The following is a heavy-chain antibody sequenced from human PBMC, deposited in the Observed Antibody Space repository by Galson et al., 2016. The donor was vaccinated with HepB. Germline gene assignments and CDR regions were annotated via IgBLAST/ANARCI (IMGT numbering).Heavy chain of an antibody. CDR1: GDSVSSNSAA. CDR3: ARDLAEYSDSSNTDYFDY. D-gene: IGHD6-6*01. J-gene: IGHJ4*02. V-gene: IGHV6-1*01. Sequence: AISGDSVSSNSAAWNWIRQSPSRGLEWLGRTYYRSKWYHEYAISVKSRISISPDTSKNQFSLQLTSVTPEDTAVYYCARDLAEYSDSSNTDYFDYWGQGTLVTVSS. CDR2: TYYRSKWYH.